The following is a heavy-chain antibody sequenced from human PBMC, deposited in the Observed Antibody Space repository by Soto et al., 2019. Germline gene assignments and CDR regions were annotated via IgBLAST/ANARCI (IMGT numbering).Heavy chain of an antibody. CDR1: GFTFTSSA. CDR2: IVVGSGNT. Sequence: SVKVSCKASGFTFTSSAMQWVRQARGQRLEWIGWIVVGSGNTNYAQKFQERVTITRDMSTSTAYMELSSLRSEDTAVYYYDSSGPWGYFDLWGRGTLVTVSS. D-gene: IGHD3-22*01. CDR3: DSSGPWGYFDL. J-gene: IGHJ2*01. V-gene: IGHV1-58*02.